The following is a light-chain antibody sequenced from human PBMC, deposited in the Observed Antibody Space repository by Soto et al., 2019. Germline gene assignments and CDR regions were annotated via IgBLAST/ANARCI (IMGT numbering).Light chain of an antibody. CDR2: GAS. V-gene: IGKV3-15*01. CDR1: QSVSSN. Sequence: EIVMTQSPATLSVSPGERATLSCRASQSVSSNLAWYQQKPGQAPRLLIYGASTRATGIPARFSGSGSGTEVTLTSRSLQSEDCGVYYCQQYNNWPGYTFGQGTKLEIK. CDR3: QQYNNWPGYT. J-gene: IGKJ2*01.